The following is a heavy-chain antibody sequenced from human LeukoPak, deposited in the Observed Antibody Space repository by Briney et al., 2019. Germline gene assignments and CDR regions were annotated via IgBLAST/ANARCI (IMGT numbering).Heavy chain of an antibody. D-gene: IGHD6-19*01. CDR1: GYTFTSYG. CDR2: XXAYNGNT. J-gene: IGHJ4*02. CDR3: ARAPTLAVAGTGFDY. V-gene: IGHV1-18*04. Sequence: GASVKVSCKASGYTFTSYGISWVRQAPGQGLEXXXXXXAYNGNTNYAQKLQGRVTMTTDTSTSTAYMELRSLRSDDTAVYYCARAPTLAVAGTGFDYWGQGTLVIVSS.